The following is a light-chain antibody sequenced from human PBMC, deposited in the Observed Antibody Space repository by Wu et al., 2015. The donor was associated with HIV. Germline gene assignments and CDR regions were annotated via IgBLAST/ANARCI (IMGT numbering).Light chain of an antibody. Sequence: EIVLTQSPGTLSLTPGERATLSCRASQSVSSSYLAWYQQKPGQAPRLLIYDASRRATDIPDRFSGSGSGTDFTLTINRLESEDSAVYFCQQYDSSPPLSFGGGTKVEIK. CDR2: DAS. CDR1: QSVSSSY. CDR3: QQYDSSPPLS. J-gene: IGKJ4*01. V-gene: IGKV3-20*01.